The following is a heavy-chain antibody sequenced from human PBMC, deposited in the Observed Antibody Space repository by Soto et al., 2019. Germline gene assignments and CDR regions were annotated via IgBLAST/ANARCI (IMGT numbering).Heavy chain of an antibody. CDR2: IYHSGST. CDR1: SGSISSSNW. D-gene: IGHD4-17*01. Sequence: SETLSLTCAVSSGSISSSNWWSWVRQPPGKGLEWIGEIYHSGSTNYNPSLKSRVTISVDKSKNQFSLKLSSVTAADTAVYYCARLERYGDYGYFDLWGRGTLVTVSS. J-gene: IGHJ2*01. CDR3: ARLERYGDYGYFDL. V-gene: IGHV4-4*02.